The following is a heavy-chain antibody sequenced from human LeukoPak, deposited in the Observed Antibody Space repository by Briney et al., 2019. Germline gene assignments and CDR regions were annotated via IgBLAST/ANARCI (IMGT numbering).Heavy chain of an antibody. CDR1: GGSISSGDYY. CDR2: IYSGGDT. D-gene: IGHD6-13*01. V-gene: IGHV3-66*02. Sequence: ETLSLTCTVSGGSISSGDYYWSWVRQAPGKGLEWVSVIYSGGDTHYAGSVKGRFTISRDNSVNTLYLQMNSLRTEDTAVYYCARAFVTAAGFFDTWGQGTLVTVSS. J-gene: IGHJ4*02. CDR3: ARAFVTAAGFFDT.